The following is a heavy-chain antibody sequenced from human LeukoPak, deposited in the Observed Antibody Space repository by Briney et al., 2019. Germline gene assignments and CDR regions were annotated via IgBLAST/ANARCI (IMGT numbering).Heavy chain of an antibody. D-gene: IGHD6-19*01. Sequence: SGRSLRLSCAASGFTFRAYNMHWVRQAPGKGLEWVAVITSDGTNEYYADAVKGRFTISRDNSKTTLYLHMNSLRVEDTAVYYCARSNGWYLDYWGQGTLVTVSS. CDR2: ITSDGTNE. CDR1: GFTFRAYN. J-gene: IGHJ4*02. V-gene: IGHV3-30-3*01. CDR3: ARSNGWYLDY.